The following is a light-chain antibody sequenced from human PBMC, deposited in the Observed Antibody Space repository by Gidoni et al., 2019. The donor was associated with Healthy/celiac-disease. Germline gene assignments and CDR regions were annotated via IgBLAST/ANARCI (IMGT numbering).Light chain of an antibody. Sequence: EIVLTQSPATLSLSPGERATLSCRASQSVSSYLAWYQQKPGQAPRLLIYDASNRANGIPARFSGSGSGTDFTITISSLEPEDFAVYYCQQRSNWPLTFGGGTKVEIK. CDR2: DAS. J-gene: IGKJ4*01. CDR1: QSVSSY. CDR3: QQRSNWPLT. V-gene: IGKV3-11*01.